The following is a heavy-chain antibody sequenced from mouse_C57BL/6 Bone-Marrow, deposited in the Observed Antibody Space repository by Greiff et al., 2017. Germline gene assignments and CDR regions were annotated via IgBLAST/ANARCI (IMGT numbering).Heavy chain of an antibody. V-gene: IGHV14-1*01. J-gene: IGHJ3*01. CDR1: GFNIKDYY. CDR3: TTVYYGSFSWFAY. CDR2: IDPEDGDT. Sequence: VQLQQSGAELVRPGASVKLSCKASGFNIKDYYMHWVKQRPEQGLEWIGRIDPEDGDTEYDPKFQGKATLTADTSSTTAYMQLSSLTSEDSAVXYCTTVYYGSFSWFAYWGQGTLVTVSA. D-gene: IGHD1-1*01.